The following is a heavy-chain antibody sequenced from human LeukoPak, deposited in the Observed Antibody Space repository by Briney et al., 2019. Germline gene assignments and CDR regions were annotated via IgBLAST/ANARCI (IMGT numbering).Heavy chain of an antibody. CDR1: GGSISSGGYY. Sequence: SETLSLTCTVSGGSISSGGYYWSWIRQHPGKGLEWIGYIFYSGSTYYNPSLKSRVTISVDTSKKQFSLKLSSVTAADTAIYYCARITVLGVAAAGTDLNWYFDLWGRGTLVTVSS. D-gene: IGHD6-13*01. J-gene: IGHJ2*01. CDR3: ARITVLGVAAAGTDLNWYFDL. V-gene: IGHV4-31*03. CDR2: IFYSGST.